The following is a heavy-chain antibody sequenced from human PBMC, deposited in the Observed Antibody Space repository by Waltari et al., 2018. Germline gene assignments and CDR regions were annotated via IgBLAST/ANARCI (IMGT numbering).Heavy chain of an antibody. CDR3: VREYWFRMDV. V-gene: IGHV3-11*01. J-gene: IGHJ6*02. CDR2: ISGSSSSV. D-gene: IGHD2-15*01. Sequence: QVQLVESGGRLVKPGGSLRLSCEASGFTCRDDYMSWVRQAPGKGLEWVSKISGSSSSVRYADSVKGRFTISRDNAKNLLFLQMNSLRAEDTAVYYCVREYWFRMDVWGQGTTVTVSS. CDR1: GFTCRDDY.